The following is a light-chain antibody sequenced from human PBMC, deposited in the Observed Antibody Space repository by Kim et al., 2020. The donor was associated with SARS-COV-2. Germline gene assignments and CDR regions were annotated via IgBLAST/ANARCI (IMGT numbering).Light chain of an antibody. J-gene: IGKJ1*01. CDR2: GAS. V-gene: IGKV3-20*01. CDR1: QSVSSSY. Sequence: SPGERATLSGRASQSVSSSYLAWYQQKPGQAPRLLIYGASSRATGIQDRFSGSGSGTDFTLTISRLEPEDFAVYYCQQYGSSTWTFGQGTKVEIK. CDR3: QQYGSSTWT.